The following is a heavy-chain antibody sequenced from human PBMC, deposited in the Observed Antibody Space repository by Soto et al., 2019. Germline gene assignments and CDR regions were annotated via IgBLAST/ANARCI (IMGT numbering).Heavy chain of an antibody. D-gene: IGHD3-22*01. CDR3: AKDYYDSSGYSYFDY. Sequence: GGSLRLSCAASGFTFSNYAMSWGRQPPGKGLEWVSAISGSGGSTYYADSVKGRFTISRDNSKNMLYLQMNSVRAEDTAVYYCAKDYYDSSGYSYFDYWGQGTQVTVSS. CDR2: ISGSGGST. V-gene: IGHV3-23*01. CDR1: GFTFSNYA. J-gene: IGHJ4*02.